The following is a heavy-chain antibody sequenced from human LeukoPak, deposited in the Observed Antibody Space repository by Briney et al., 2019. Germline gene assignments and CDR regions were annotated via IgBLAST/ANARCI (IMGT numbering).Heavy chain of an antibody. J-gene: IGHJ4*02. Sequence: GASVKVSCKASGYTFTGYYIHWVRQAPGQGLEWMGIINPSGGSTSYAQNFQGRVTVTRDTSTSTVYMELSSLRSEDTAVYYCAREYSSSSCYFDYWGQGTLVTVSS. CDR1: GYTFTGYY. V-gene: IGHV1-46*01. D-gene: IGHD6-6*01. CDR2: INPSGGST. CDR3: AREYSSSSCYFDY.